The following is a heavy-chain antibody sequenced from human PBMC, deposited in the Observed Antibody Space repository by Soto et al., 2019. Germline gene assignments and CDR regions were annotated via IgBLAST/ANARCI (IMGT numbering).Heavy chain of an antibody. J-gene: IGHJ5*02. Sequence: QVQLVESGGGVVQPGRSLRLSCAASGFTFSSYAMHWVRQAPGKGLEWVAVISYDGSNKYYADSVKGRFTISRDNSKNTLYLQMNSLRAGDTAVYYCARDPSSITMIVVKDFWFDPWGQGTLVTVSS. V-gene: IGHV3-30-3*01. D-gene: IGHD3-22*01. CDR3: ARDPSSITMIVVKDFWFDP. CDR2: ISYDGSNK. CDR1: GFTFSSYA.